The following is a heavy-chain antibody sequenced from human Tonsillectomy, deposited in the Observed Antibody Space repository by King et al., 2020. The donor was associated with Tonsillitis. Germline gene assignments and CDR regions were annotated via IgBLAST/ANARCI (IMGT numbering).Heavy chain of an antibody. CDR2: VNHSGGT. V-gene: IGHV4-34*01. CDR3: ARGRSAFDI. Sequence: VQLQQWGAGLLKPSGTLSLTCAVYTGSFSAYYWSWIRQPPGRGLEWIGEVNHSGGTNYNPSLKSRVTISVDTSKNQFSLNLTSMTAADTAVYYCARGRSAFDIWGQGTMVTVSS. D-gene: IGHD6-6*01. J-gene: IGHJ3*02. CDR1: TGSFSAYY.